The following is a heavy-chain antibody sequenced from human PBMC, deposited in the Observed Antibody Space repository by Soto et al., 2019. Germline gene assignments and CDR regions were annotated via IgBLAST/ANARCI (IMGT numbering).Heavy chain of an antibody. J-gene: IGHJ4*02. CDR3: AKLGEVGYYFDY. V-gene: IGHV3-30*18. CDR1: GFTFSSYG. D-gene: IGHD3-16*01. Sequence: QVQLVASGGGVVQPGRSLRLSCAASGFTFSSYGMHWVRQAPGKGLEWVAVISYDGSNKYYADSVKGRFTISRDNSKNTLYLQMNSLRAEDTAVYYCAKLGEVGYYFDYWGQGTLVTVSS. CDR2: ISYDGSNK.